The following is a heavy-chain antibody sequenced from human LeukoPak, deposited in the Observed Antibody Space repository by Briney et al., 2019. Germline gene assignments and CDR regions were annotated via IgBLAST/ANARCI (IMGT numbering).Heavy chain of an antibody. D-gene: IGHD6-19*01. CDR2: ISGSGGST. CDR1: GFTFSSYA. V-gene: IGHV3-23*01. J-gene: IGHJ4*02. Sequence: PGASLRLFCAASGFTFSSYAMSWVRQAPGKGLEWVSSISGSGGSTYYADSVKGRFTISRDNSKSTLYLQMNSLRAEDTAVYYCAKAWGSNGWFDYWGQGTLVTVSS. CDR3: AKAWGSNGWFDY.